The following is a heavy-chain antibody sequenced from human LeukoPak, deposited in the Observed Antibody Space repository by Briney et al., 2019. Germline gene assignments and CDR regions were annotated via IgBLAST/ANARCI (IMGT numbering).Heavy chain of an antibody. CDR2: INPNSGGT. J-gene: IGHJ5*02. CDR3: ARDRRYRSSTSCSKNWFDP. Sequence: ASVKVSCKASGYTFTGYYMHWVRQAPGQGLEWMGWINPNSGGTNYAQKFQGRVTMTRDTSISTAYMELSRLRSDDTAVYYCARDRRYRSSTSCSKNWFDPWGQGTLVTVSS. CDR1: GYTFTGYY. V-gene: IGHV1-2*02. D-gene: IGHD2-2*01.